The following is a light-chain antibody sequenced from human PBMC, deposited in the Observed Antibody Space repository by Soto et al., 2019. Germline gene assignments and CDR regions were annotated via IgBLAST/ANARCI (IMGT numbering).Light chain of an antibody. CDR1: SSNIGPGFD. CDR3: QSYDSSLRGSV. V-gene: IGLV1-40*01. CDR2: GNS. Sequence: QSVLTQPPSVSVAPGQTVTISCAGSSSNIGPGFDVHWYQQVSGAAPKLLIYGNSNRPSGVPDRFSGSRSGTSASLAITGLQPEDEADYYCQSYDSSLRGSVFGPGTQLTVL. J-gene: IGLJ1*01.